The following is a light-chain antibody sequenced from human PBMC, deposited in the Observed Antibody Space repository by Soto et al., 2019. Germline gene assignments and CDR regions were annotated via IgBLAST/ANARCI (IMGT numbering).Light chain of an antibody. V-gene: IGKV3-15*01. CDR1: QSVSDK. J-gene: IGKJ5*01. CDR3: QQRSNWHIT. CDR2: RAS. Sequence: MTQSPDTLYVSPGERVTLSCRASQSVSDKLAWYQQKPGQGPRLLVYRASTRTLGIPARFSGSESGTEFTLTISSLQSEDFAVYYCQQRSNWHITFGQGTRLEIK.